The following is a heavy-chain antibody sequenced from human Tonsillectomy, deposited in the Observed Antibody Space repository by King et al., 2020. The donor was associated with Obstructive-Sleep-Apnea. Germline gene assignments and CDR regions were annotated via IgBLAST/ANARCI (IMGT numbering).Heavy chain of an antibody. Sequence: QVQLVESGGGVVQPGGSLRLSCAASGFTFSSYGMHWVRQAPGKGLEWVAFIRYDGINKYYADSVKGRFTISGDTSKSTLYLQMNSLRAEDTAVYYCTMMVVARGGIPATGIAFYFDYWGQGTLVTVSS. V-gene: IGHV3-30*02. CDR3: TMMVVARGGIPATGIAFYFDY. D-gene: IGHD3-22*01. J-gene: IGHJ4*02. CDR2: IRYDGINK. CDR1: GFTFSSYG.